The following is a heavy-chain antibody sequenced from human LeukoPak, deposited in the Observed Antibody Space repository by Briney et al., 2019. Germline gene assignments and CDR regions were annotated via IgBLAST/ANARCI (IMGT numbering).Heavy chain of an antibody. V-gene: IGHV4-61*01. J-gene: IGHJ4*02. CDR1: GGSISSGSYY. Sequence: SQTLSLTCTVSGGSISSGSYYWSWIRQPPGKGLEWIGYIYYSGSTNYNPSLKSRVTISVDTSKNQFSLKLSSVTAADTAVYYCARERAGHFDYWGQGTLVTVSS. CDR2: IYYSGST. CDR3: ARERAGHFDY. D-gene: IGHD6-13*01.